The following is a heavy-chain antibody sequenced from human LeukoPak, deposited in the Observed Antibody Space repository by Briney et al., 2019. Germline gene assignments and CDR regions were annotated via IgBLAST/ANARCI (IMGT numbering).Heavy chain of an antibody. D-gene: IGHD6-19*01. J-gene: IGHJ4*02. Sequence: GASVKVSCKASGGTFSSYAISWVRQAPGQGLEWMGRIIPILGIANYAQKFQGRVTITADKSTSTAYMELSSLRSEDTAVYYCARVGYSSGWYPEIDYWGQGTLLTVSS. CDR3: ARVGYSSGWYPEIDY. V-gene: IGHV1-69*04. CDR1: GGTFSSYA. CDR2: IIPILGIA.